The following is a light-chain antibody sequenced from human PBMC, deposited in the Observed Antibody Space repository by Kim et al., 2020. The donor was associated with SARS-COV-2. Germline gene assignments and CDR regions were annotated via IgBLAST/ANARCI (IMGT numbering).Light chain of an antibody. CDR3: QQYKSYPYT. Sequence: DIQMTQSPSTLSAYVGDRVTITCRASQSISRGLAWYQQKPGKAPKLLIYKASSLEYGVPSRFSGSGSGTEFTLTISSLQPDDFATYHCQQYKSYPYTFGQGTKLEI. CDR2: KAS. J-gene: IGKJ2*01. CDR1: QSISRG. V-gene: IGKV1-5*03.